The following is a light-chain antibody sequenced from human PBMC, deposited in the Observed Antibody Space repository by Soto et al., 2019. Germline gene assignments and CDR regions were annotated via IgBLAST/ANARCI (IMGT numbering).Light chain of an antibody. CDR1: SSDVGGFNY. Sequence: QSALTQPRSVSGSPEQSVTISCTGISSDVGGFNYVSWYQQHPGKAPKLMISDVSKRPSGVPDRFSGSKSGNTASLAISGLQAEDEADYYCCSYAGSYTYVFGTGTKLTVL. CDR2: DVS. J-gene: IGLJ1*01. CDR3: CSYAGSYTYV. V-gene: IGLV2-11*01.